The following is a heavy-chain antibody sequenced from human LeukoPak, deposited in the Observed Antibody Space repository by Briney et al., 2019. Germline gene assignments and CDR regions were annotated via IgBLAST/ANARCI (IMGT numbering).Heavy chain of an antibody. J-gene: IGHJ4*02. V-gene: IGHV1-46*01. CDR3: AREGVDSSGYYSLYYFDY. CDR1: GYIFTDYY. D-gene: IGHD3-22*01. Sequence: ASVKVSCKTSGYIFTDYYIHWVRQAPGQGLEWMGVLNSSGGSTTYAQKFQGRITMTRDASTSTVYMELRSLRSEDTAVYYCAREGVDSSGYYSLYYFDYWGQGTLVTVSS. CDR2: LNSSGGST.